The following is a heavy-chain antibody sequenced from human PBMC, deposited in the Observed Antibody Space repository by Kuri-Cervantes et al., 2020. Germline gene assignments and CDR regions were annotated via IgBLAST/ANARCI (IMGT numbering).Heavy chain of an antibody. J-gene: IGHJ3*02. Sequence: LSLTCAASGFTFSSYGMHWVRQAPGKGLEWVAVIWYDGSNKYYADSVKGRFTISRDNSKNTLYLQMNSLRAEDTAVYYCAKDLTPGYYDSSGFIDAFDIWGQGTMVTVSS. CDR1: GFTFSSYG. D-gene: IGHD3-22*01. CDR2: IWYDGSNK. V-gene: IGHV3-30*18. CDR3: AKDLTPGYYDSSGFIDAFDI.